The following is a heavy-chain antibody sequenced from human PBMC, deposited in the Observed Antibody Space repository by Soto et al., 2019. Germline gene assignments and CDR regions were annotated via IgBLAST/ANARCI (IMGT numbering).Heavy chain of an antibody. Sequence: ASVKVSCKASGYTFTSYAMHWVRQAPGQRLEWMGWINAGNGNTKYSQKFQGRVTITRDTSASTAYMELSSLRSEDTAVYYCARGGSMGFGELLPPTYYYYYGMDVWGQGTTVTVSS. V-gene: IGHV1-3*01. CDR3: ARGGSMGFGELLPPTYYYYYGMDV. CDR1: GYTFTSYA. D-gene: IGHD3-10*01. CDR2: INAGNGNT. J-gene: IGHJ6*02.